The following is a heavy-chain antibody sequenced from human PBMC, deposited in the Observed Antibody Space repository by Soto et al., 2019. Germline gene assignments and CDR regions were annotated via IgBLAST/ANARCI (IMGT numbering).Heavy chain of an antibody. V-gene: IGHV3-23*01. CDR3: AKMGVLVPAAMKDYYYYYGMDV. D-gene: IGHD2-2*01. CDR1: GFTFSSYA. J-gene: IGHJ6*02. Sequence: GGSLRLSCAASGFTFSSYAMSWVRQAPGKGLEWVSAISGSGGSTYYADSVKGRFTISRDNSKNTLYLQMNGLRAEDTAVYYCAKMGVLVPAAMKDYYYYYGMDVWGQGTTVTVSS. CDR2: ISGSGGST.